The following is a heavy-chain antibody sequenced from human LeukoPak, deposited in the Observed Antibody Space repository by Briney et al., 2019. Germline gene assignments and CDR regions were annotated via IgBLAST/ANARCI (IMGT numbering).Heavy chain of an antibody. CDR2: IWYDGSNK. CDR3: AKDQHLFYMVY. CDR1: GFTFSSYG. Sequence: GRSLRLSCAASGFTFSSYGMHWVRQAPGKGLEWVAVIWYDGSNKYYADSVKGRFTISRDNSKNTLYLQMNSLRAEDTAVYYCAKDQHLFYMVYWGQGTLVTVSS. J-gene: IGHJ4*02. D-gene: IGHD3-3*02. V-gene: IGHV3-33*06.